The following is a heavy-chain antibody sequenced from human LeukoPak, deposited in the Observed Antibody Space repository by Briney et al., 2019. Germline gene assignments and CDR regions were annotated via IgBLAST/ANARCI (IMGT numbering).Heavy chain of an antibody. Sequence: ASVKVSCKASGYTFSNYNIHWLRQAPGQGLEWMGIVNPSGDSTNYAQNFQGRVTMTGDTSTSTVYMELSSLRSEDTAVYYCARVVVWDWLLPLYYYYMDVWGKGTTVTISS. J-gene: IGHJ6*03. CDR1: GYTFSNYN. V-gene: IGHV1-46*01. CDR3: ARVVVWDWLLPLYYYYMDV. CDR2: VNPSGDST. D-gene: IGHD3/OR15-3a*01.